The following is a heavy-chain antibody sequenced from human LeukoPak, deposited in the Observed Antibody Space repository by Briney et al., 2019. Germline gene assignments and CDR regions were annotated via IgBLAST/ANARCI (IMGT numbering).Heavy chain of an antibody. CDR2: IYSGGST. Sequence: GGSLRLSCAASGFTVSSNYMSWVRQAPGKGLEWVSVIYSGGSTYYADSAKGRFTISRDNSKNTLYLQMNSLRGEDTAVYYCAIGGTYSTSFYFDYWGQGTLVTVSS. J-gene: IGHJ4*02. V-gene: IGHV3-53*01. D-gene: IGHD6-13*01. CDR1: GFTVSSNY. CDR3: AIGGTYSTSFYFDY.